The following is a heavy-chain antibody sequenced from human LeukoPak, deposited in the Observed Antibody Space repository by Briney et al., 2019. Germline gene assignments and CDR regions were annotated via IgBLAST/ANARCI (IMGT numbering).Heavy chain of an antibody. V-gene: IGHV3-74*01. J-gene: IGHJ3*02. CDR3: ARVGYYYDDNCDAFDI. CDR2: ISSGGSTT. Sequence: PGGSLRLSCAASGFTLSNYWIHWVRQTPGKGLVWVSRISSGGSTTNYADSVKGRFTISRDNAKNTLYLQMNSLRAEDTAMYYCARVGYYYDDNCDAFDIWGQGTMVTVSS. D-gene: IGHD3-22*01. CDR1: GFTLSNYW.